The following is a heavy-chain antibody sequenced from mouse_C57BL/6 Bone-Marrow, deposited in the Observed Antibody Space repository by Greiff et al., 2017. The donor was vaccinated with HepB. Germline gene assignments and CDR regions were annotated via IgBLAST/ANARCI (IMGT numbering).Heavy chain of an antibody. CDR3: ARRDYGGAWFAY. V-gene: IGHV1-19*01. Sequence: EVQLQQSGPVLVKPGASVKMSCKASGYTFTDYYMNWVKQSHGKSLEWIGVINPYNGGTSYNQKFKGKATLTVDKSSSTAYMELNSLTSEDSAVYYCARRDYGGAWFAYWGQGTLVTVSA. CDR2: INPYNGGT. D-gene: IGHD2-4*01. CDR1: GYTFTDYY. J-gene: IGHJ3*01.